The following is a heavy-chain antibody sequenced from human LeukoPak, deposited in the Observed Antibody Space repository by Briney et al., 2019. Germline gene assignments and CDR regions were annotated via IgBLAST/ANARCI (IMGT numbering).Heavy chain of an antibody. CDR2: ISSTSDFK. CDR1: GFTFNTYS. CDR3: ARGLAYSSSWYNWFDP. Sequence: GGSLRLSCAASGFTFNTYSMNWVRQAPGKGLEWVSSISSTSDFKKYADSVKGRFTISRDNAKNSLYLQMNSLRAEDTAVYYCARGLAYSSSWYNWFDPWGQGTLVTVSS. J-gene: IGHJ5*02. D-gene: IGHD6-13*01. V-gene: IGHV3-21*01.